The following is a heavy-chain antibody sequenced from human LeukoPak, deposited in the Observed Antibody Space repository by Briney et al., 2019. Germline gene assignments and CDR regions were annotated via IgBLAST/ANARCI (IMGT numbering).Heavy chain of an antibody. CDR2: IYYSGST. D-gene: IGHD6-19*01. V-gene: IGHV4-59*01. Sequence: SETLSLTCTVSGGSISSYYWSWIRQPPGKGLEWIGYIYYSGSTNYNPSLKSRVTISVDTSKNQFSLKLSSVTAADTAVYYCARHDGPYSRGWYPFDYWGQGTLVTVSS. CDR1: GGSISSYY. CDR3: ARHDGPYSRGWYPFDY. J-gene: IGHJ4*02.